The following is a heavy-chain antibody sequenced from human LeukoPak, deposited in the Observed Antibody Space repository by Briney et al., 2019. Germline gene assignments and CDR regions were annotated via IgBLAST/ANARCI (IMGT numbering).Heavy chain of an antibody. CDR3: ARWELPTRFDAFDI. CDR2: IYYSGST. Sequence: ASETLSLTCTVSGGSISSYYWSWIRQPPGKGLEWIGYIYYSGSTNYNPSLKSRVTISVDASKNQFSLKLSAVSAADTAVYYCARWELPTRFDAFDIWGQGTMVTVSS. CDR1: GGSISSYY. V-gene: IGHV4-59*01. J-gene: IGHJ3*02. D-gene: IGHD1-26*01.